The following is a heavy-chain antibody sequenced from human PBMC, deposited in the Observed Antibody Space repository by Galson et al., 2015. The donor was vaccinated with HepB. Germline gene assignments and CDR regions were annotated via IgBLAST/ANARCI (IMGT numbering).Heavy chain of an antibody. CDR3: ARGSDYFDY. V-gene: IGHV1-3*01. D-gene: IGHD6-19*01. Sequence: SVKVSCKASGYTFTSYGMHWVRQAPGQRLEWMGWINAVNGYTAYTQKFQGRVTISKYTSASTAYMELSSLRSEDTAVYYCARGSDYFDYWGQGTLVTVSS. J-gene: IGHJ4*02. CDR2: INAVNGYT. CDR1: GYTFTSYG.